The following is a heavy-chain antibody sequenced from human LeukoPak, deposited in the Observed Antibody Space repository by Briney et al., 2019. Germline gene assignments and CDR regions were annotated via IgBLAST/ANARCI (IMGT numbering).Heavy chain of an antibody. D-gene: IGHD2-8*02. J-gene: IGHJ3*01. Sequence: GGSLRLSCAVSGLTFNDAWMTWVRQAPGRGLEWVACIKDRSQGAISDYGAHVRGRFTISRDDSNNVVSLQMNSLINEDAAVYYCTTGLCTDTACHWDDAFAVWGQGTTVAVSS. CDR1: GLTFNDAW. CDR2: IKDRSQGAIS. V-gene: IGHV3-15*01. CDR3: TTGLCTDTACHWDDAFAV.